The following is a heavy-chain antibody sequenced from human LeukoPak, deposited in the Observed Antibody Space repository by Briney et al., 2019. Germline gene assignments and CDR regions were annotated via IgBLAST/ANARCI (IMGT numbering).Heavy chain of an antibody. CDR1: RGSINSRGFY. J-gene: IGHJ3*02. CDR2: IYYSGST. D-gene: IGHD3-3*01. V-gene: IGHV4-39*07. Sequence: SETLSLTCTVSRGSINSRGFYWGWIRQPPGKGLEWIGSIYYSGSTYFNPSLKSRVTISVDTSKNQFSLKLSSVTAADTAVYYCARDIRITIFGVVIDAFDIWGQGTMVTVSS. CDR3: ARDIRITIFGVVIDAFDI.